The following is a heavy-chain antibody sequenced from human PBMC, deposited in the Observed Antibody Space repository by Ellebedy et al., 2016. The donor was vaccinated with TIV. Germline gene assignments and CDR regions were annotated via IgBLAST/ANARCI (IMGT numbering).Heavy chain of an antibody. V-gene: IGHV1-18*01. Sequence: ASVKVSXXASGYTFTSYGISWVRQAPGQGLEWMGWISAYNGNTNYAQKLQGRVTMTTDTSTSTAYMELRSLRSDDTAVYYCARASRDLGDWYFDLWGRGTLVTVSS. CDR3: ARASRDLGDWYFDL. D-gene: IGHD3-16*01. CDR1: GYTFTSYG. J-gene: IGHJ2*01. CDR2: ISAYNGNT.